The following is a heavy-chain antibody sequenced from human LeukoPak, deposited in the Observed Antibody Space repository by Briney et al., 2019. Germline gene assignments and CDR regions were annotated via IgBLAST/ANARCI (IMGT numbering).Heavy chain of an antibody. D-gene: IGHD6-19*01. CDR3: AKEITRPNRAVAGLNY. J-gene: IGHJ4*02. CDR2: ISYDGTNK. V-gene: IGHV3-30*18. CDR1: GFTFSAYG. Sequence: SGGSLGLSCAASGFTFSAYGMHWVRQAPGKGLEWVAIISYDGTNKYYADSVKGRFTISRDNSKNTLYLQMNSLRAEDTAVYYCAKEITRPNRAVAGLNYWGQGTLVTVSS.